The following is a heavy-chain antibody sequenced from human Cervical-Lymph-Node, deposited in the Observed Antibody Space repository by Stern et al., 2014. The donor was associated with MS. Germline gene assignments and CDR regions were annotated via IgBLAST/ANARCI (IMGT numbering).Heavy chain of an antibody. CDR3: TKGNPGDYYHSSGYYESIIWYFDL. J-gene: IGHJ2*01. D-gene: IGHD3-22*01. CDR1: GGSISSSVYY. Sequence: QLQLQESGPGLVKPSETLSLTCTVSGGSISSSVYYCGWIRQPPGKGLEWIGSIYYSGTTYYNPSLKGRVTISVDTAKDQLSLGLSSVTAADTAVYYCTKGNPGDYYHSSGYYESIIWYFDLWGRGTLVTASS. CDR2: IYYSGTT. V-gene: IGHV4-39*01.